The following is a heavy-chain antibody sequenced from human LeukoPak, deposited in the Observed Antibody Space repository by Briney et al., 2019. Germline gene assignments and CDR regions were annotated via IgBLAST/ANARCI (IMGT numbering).Heavy chain of an antibody. J-gene: IGHJ5*02. V-gene: IGHV3-30*04. CDR3: AKDPYRVVVATGNYLDP. CDR2: ISHDGSNI. Sequence: GGSLRLSCAASGFTFSSYAMHWVRQARGKGLEWVAVISHDGSNIYYGDSVKGRFSISRDNSKNTLYLQMNSLRVEDTAVYYCAKDPYRVVVATGNYLDPWGQGTLVTVSS. CDR1: GFTFSSYA. D-gene: IGHD2-15*01.